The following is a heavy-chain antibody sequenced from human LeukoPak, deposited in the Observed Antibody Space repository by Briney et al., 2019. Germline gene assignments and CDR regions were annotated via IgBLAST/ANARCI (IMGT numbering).Heavy chain of an antibody. CDR3: ARPYLTWFDP. CDR2: IYYSGST. Sequence: SETLSLTCTVSGGSISSSSYYWGWIRQPPGKGLEWIGSIYYSGSTYYNPSLKSRVTISVDASKNQFSLKLSSVTAADTAVYYCARPYLTWFDPWGQGTLVTVSS. J-gene: IGHJ5*02. V-gene: IGHV4-39*01. CDR1: GGSISSSSYY.